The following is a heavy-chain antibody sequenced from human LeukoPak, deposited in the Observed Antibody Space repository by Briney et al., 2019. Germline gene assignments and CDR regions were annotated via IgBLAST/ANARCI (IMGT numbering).Heavy chain of an antibody. D-gene: IGHD1-26*01. CDR3: ARAAYYRFDY. CDR2: ISGSGGST. Sequence: GGSLRLSCAASGFTFSSYAMSWVRQAPGKGLEWVSAISGSGGSTYYADSVKGRFTTSRDNAENTLYLQMSSLRAEDTAIYFCARAAYYRFDYWGQGTLVTVSS. V-gene: IGHV3-23*01. J-gene: IGHJ4*02. CDR1: GFTFSSYA.